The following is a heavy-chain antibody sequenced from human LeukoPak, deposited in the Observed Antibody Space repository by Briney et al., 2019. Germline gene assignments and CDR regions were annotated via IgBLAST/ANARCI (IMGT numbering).Heavy chain of an antibody. D-gene: IGHD3-16*01. Sequence: GGSLRLSCAASGFTFSSYGMHWVRQAPGKGLEWVAVISYDGSNKYHADSVKGRFTISRDNSKNTLYLQMNSLRAEDTAVYYCAKDLRGPGSMDVWGQGTTVTVSS. CDR3: AKDLRGPGSMDV. CDR1: GFTFSSYG. J-gene: IGHJ6*02. CDR2: ISYDGSNK. V-gene: IGHV3-30*18.